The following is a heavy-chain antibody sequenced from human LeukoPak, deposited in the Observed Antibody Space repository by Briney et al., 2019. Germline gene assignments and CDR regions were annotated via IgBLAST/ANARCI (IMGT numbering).Heavy chain of an antibody. J-gene: IGHJ4*02. CDR1: GGTFSSYA. Sequence: GASVKVSCKASGGTFSSYAISWVRRAPGQGLEWMGRIIPILGIANYAQKFQGRVTITADKSTSTAYMELSSLRSEDTAVYCCARCIAVASTCLGDYWGQGTLVTVSS. D-gene: IGHD6-19*01. CDR3: ARCIAVASTCLGDY. CDR2: IIPILGIA. V-gene: IGHV1-69*04.